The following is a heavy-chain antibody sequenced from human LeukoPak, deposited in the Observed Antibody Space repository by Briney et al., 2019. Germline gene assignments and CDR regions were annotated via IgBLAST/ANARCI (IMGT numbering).Heavy chain of an antibody. Sequence: PSETLSLTCAVYGGSFSGYYWSWIRQPPGKGLEWIGEINHSGSTNYNLSLKSRVTISVDTSKNQFSLKLSSVTAADTAVYYCARQADSGFDYWGQGTLVTVSS. CDR1: GGSFSGYY. V-gene: IGHV4-34*01. CDR3: ARQADSGFDY. CDR2: INHSGST. J-gene: IGHJ4*02.